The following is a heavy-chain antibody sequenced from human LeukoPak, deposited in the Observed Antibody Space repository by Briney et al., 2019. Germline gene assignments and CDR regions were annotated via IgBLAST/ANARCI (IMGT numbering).Heavy chain of an antibody. CDR1: GFTFSSYW. V-gene: IGHV3-7*01. CDR3: ARDPTVVVPAAYFDY. Sequence: GGSLRLSCAASGFTFSSYWMSWVRQAPGKGLEWVANIKQDESEKFHVDSVKGRFTISRGNARNSVYLQMNSLRAEDTAVYYCARDPTVVVPAAYFDYWGQGTLVTVSS. D-gene: IGHD2-2*01. J-gene: IGHJ4*02. CDR2: IKQDESEK.